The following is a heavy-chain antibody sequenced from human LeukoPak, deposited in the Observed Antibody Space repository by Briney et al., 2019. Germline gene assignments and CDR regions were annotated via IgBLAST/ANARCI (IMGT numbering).Heavy chain of an antibody. CDR3: ARHFAYSSSSYFDY. CDR1: GXSVSNYY. V-gene: IGHV4-59*08. J-gene: IGHJ4*02. CDR2: VYYTGST. Sequence: SETLSLTCSVSGXSVSNYYGSWIRQPPGKGLEWMGYVYYTGSTNYNPSLKSRVTMFEDKSKNQFSLRLYSVTVADTAVYYCARHFAYSSSSYFDYWGQGSLVTVS. D-gene: IGHD6-6*01.